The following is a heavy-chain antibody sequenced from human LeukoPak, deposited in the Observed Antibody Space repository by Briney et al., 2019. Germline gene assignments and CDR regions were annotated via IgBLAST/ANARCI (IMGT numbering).Heavy chain of an antibody. V-gene: IGHV3-48*03. CDR3: AKWQWLLINSGYYYYMDV. Sequence: PGGSLRLPCAASGFTFSSYEMNWVRQAPGKGLEWVSYISSSGSTIYYADSVKGRFTISRDNSKNTLYLQMNSLRAEDTSVYYCAKWQWLLINSGYYYYMDVWGKGTTVTVSS. CDR2: ISSSGSTI. CDR1: GFTFSSYE. D-gene: IGHD6-19*01. J-gene: IGHJ6*03.